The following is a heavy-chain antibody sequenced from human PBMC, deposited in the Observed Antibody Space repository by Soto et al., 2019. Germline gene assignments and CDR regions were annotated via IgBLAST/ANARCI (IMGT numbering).Heavy chain of an antibody. CDR2: ISYDGSNK. CDR1: GFTFSSYG. V-gene: IGHV3-30*18. D-gene: IGHD2-15*01. CDR3: AKDIGEGYCSGGSCYYFDY. Sequence: QVQLVESGGGVVQPGRSLRLSCAASGFTFSSYGMHWVRQAPGKGLEWVAVISYDGSNKYYADSVKGRFTISRDNSKNTLYLQMNSLRAEDTAVYYCAKDIGEGYCSGGSCYYFDYWGQGTLVTVSS. J-gene: IGHJ4*02.